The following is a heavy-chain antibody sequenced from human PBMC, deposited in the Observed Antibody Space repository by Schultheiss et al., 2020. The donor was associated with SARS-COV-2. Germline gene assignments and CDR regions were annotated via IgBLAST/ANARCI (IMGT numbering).Heavy chain of an antibody. J-gene: IGHJ6*02. CDR1: GFTFSSYS. CDR3: ARTISGRSPKQWLVQDGMDV. V-gene: IGHV3-21*01. D-gene: IGHD6-19*01. CDR2: ISSSSSYI. Sequence: GESLKISCAASGFTFSSYSMNWVRQAPGKGLEWVSSISSSSSYIYYADSVKGRFTISRDNAKNSLYLQMNSLRAEDTAVYYCARTISGRSPKQWLVQDGMDVWGQGTTVTVSS.